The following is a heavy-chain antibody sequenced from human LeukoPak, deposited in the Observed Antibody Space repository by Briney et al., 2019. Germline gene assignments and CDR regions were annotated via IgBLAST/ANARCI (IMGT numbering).Heavy chain of an antibody. CDR1: GFTFSNYW. CDR3: ARGNYRAMDV. CDR2: IKGDGSST. Sequence: PGGSLRLSCAASGFTFSNYWMHWVRQTPGEGLVCVSLIKGDGSSTTYADSVKGRFTISRDNAKNTVYLQMNSLRAEDTAVYYCARGNYRAMDVWGQGTTVTVSS. J-gene: IGHJ6*02. V-gene: IGHV3-74*01.